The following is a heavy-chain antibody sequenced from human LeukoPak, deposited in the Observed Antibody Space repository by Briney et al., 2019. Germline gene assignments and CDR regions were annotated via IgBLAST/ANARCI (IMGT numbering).Heavy chain of an antibody. V-gene: IGHV4-59*01. D-gene: IGHD1-26*01. CDR2: IYYSGST. CDR3: ARDNWGATDY. J-gene: IGHJ4*02. CDR1: GGSISSYY. Sequence: TSETLSLTCTVSGGSISSYYWSWIRQPPGKGLEWIGYIYYSGSTNYNPSLKSRVTISVDTSKNQFSLKLSSVTAADTAVYYCARDNWGATDYWGQGTLVTVSS.